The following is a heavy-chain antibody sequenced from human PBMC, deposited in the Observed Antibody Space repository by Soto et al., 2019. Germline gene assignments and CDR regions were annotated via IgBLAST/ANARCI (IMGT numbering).Heavy chain of an antibody. D-gene: IGHD2-21*01. V-gene: IGHV4-38-2*01. CDR2: MYHSGNT. CDR3: ASSKYDVVAGSVWFDP. J-gene: IGHJ5*02. CDR1: GYSISSGYY. Sequence: PSETLSLTCAVSGYSISSGYYWGWIRQPPGQGLEWIGYMYHSGNTYYNPSLKGRVTISLDHSRSQFSLRLNSVTAADTAVYFCASSKYDVVAGSVWFDPWGQGTLVTVSS.